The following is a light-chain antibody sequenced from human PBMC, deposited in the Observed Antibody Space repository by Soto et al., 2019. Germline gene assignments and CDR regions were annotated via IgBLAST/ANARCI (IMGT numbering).Light chain of an antibody. CDR2: YDN. J-gene: IGLJ2*01. Sequence: VVTQPPSVSVAPGKTARITCGGNNIGSKSVHWYQQKPGQAPVLVIYYDNDRPSGIPERFSGSNSGNTATLTISRVEAGDEADYYCQVWDSSSDLRGVFGGGTKLTVL. CDR1: NIGSKS. CDR3: QVWDSSSDLRGV. V-gene: IGLV3-21*04.